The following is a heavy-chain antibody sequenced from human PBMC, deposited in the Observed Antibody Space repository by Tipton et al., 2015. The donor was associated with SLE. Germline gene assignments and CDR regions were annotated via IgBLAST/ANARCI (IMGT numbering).Heavy chain of an antibody. V-gene: IGHV3-23*01. CDR1: GFTFSSYA. D-gene: IGHD3-22*01. CDR2: ISGSGGST. CDR3: ARSKYYYDSSGY. Sequence: SLRLSCAASGFTFSSYAMSWVRQAPGKGLEWVSAISGSGGSTYYADSVKGRFTISRDNAKNSLYLQMNSLRAEDTAVYYCARSKYYYDSSGYWGQGTLVTVSS. J-gene: IGHJ4*02.